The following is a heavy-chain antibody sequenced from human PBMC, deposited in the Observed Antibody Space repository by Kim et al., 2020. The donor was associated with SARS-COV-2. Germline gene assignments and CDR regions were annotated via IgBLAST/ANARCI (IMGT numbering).Heavy chain of an antibody. D-gene: IGHD3-3*01. CDR3: AKDPYYDFWSGYFFDY. V-gene: IGHV3-23*01. J-gene: IGHJ4*02. Sequence: SVKGRCTNSRDNSKNTLYLQMNSMRAEDTAVYYCAKDPYYDFWSGYFFDYWGQGTLVTVSS.